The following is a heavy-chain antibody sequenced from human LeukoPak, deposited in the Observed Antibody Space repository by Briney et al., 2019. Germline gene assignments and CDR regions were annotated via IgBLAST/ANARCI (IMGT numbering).Heavy chain of an antibody. D-gene: IGHD6-13*01. V-gene: IGHV3-43D*03. CDR3: ARDRSGYSSSYIPFDY. CDR1: GFTFDDYA. J-gene: IGHJ4*02. CDR2: ISWDGGST. Sequence: GGSLRLSCAASGFTFDDYAMHWVRQAPGKGLEWVSLISWDGGSTYYADSVKGRFTISRDNSKNSLYLQMNSLRAEDTAVYYCARDRSGYSSSYIPFDYWGQGTLVTVSS.